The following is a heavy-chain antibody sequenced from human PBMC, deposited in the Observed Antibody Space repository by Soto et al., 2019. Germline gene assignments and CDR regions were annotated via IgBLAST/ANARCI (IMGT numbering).Heavy chain of an antibody. Sequence: PSETLSVTCTVSGVSISSGDYYWSWIRQPPGKGLEWIGYIYYSENTYSNPSLKSRVAISRDNAKKSLYLQMNSLRAEDTAVYYCARGDYYDSSGPFSDAFDIWGQGTMVTVSS. CDR3: ARGDYYDSSGPFSDAFDI. J-gene: IGHJ3*02. CDR2: IYYSENT. CDR1: GVSISSGDYY. D-gene: IGHD3-22*01. V-gene: IGHV4-30-4*01.